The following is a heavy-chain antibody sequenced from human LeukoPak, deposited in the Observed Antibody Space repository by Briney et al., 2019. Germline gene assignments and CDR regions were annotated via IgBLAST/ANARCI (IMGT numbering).Heavy chain of an antibody. CDR2: IYYSGST. V-gene: IGHV4-39*07. Sequence: PSETLSLTCTVSGGSISSSSYYWGWIRQPPGKGLEWIGSIYYSGSTYYNPSLKSRVTISVDTSKNQFSLKLSSVTAADTAVYYCARVSHPSYYYYYMDVWGKGTTVTISS. CDR1: GGSISSSSYY. J-gene: IGHJ6*03. CDR3: ARVSHPSYYYYYMDV.